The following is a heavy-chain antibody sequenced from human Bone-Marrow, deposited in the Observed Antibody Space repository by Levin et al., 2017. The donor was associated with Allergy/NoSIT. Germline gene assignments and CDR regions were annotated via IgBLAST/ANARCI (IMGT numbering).Heavy chain of an antibody. J-gene: IGHJ4*02. D-gene: IGHD3-9*01. Sequence: GESLKISCAASGFTVSNNYMTWVRQAPGKGLEWVSLIYSGGTTSYADSVKGRFTISRDSSKNTMYLQMNSLRAEDTAVYYCARNPGANDWCWGQGTLVTVSS. CDR2: IYSGGTT. V-gene: IGHV3-66*01. CDR3: ARNPGANDWC. CDR1: GFTVSNNY.